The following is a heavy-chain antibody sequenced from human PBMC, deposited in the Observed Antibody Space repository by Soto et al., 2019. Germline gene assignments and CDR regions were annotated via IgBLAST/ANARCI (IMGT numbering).Heavy chain of an antibody. CDR1: GYSISSGYY. CDR2: IYHSGST. J-gene: IGHJ4*02. D-gene: IGHD1-26*01. Sequence: SETLSLTCAVSGYSISSGYYWGWIRQPPGKGLEWIGSIYHSGSTYYNPSLKSRVTISVDTSKNQFSLKLSSVTAADTAVYYCARWVGATYHFDYWGQGTLVTVSS. CDR3: ARWVGATYHFDY. V-gene: IGHV4-38-2*01.